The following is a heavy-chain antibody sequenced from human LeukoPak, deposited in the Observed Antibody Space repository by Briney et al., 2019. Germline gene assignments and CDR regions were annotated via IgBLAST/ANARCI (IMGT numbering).Heavy chain of an antibody. V-gene: IGHV3-53*01. CDR3: ARGSTVTYWFDP. Sequence: GGSLRLSCAASGFTFSSYEMNWVRQAPGKGLEWVSVIYSGGSTYYADSVKGRFTISRDNSKNTLYLQMNSLRAEDTAVYYCARGSTVTYWFDPWGQGTLVTVSS. D-gene: IGHD4-17*01. J-gene: IGHJ5*02. CDR1: GFTFSSYE. CDR2: IYSGGST.